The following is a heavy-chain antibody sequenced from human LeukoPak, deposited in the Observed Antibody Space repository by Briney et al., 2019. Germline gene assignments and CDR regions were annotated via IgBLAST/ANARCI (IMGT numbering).Heavy chain of an antibody. D-gene: IGHD3-10*01. CDR2: ISSSGSTI. CDR1: GFTFSDYY. Sequence: TGGSLRLSCAASGFTFSDYYMTWIRQAPGKGLEWVSYISSSGSTIYYADSVKGRFTISRDNAKNSLYLQMNSLRAEDTAVYYCARAPRFRLVGVPKGPFDPWGQGTLVTVSS. J-gene: IGHJ5*02. V-gene: IGHV3-11*01. CDR3: ARAPRFRLVGVPKGPFDP.